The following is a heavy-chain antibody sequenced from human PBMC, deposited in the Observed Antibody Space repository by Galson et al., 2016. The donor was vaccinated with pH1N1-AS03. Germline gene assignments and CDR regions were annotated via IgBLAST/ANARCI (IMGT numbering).Heavy chain of an antibody. Sequence: SLRLSCAACGFPFGDYWGTWVRQAPGKGLEWVATTSKDGSETYYVDSVKGRFTISRDSPKNSLYLQMNNLGAADTAIYYCTRLGPSSVFDFWGQGALVTVSS. CDR3: TRLGPSSVFDF. V-gene: IGHV3-7*01. D-gene: IGHD1-26*01. CDR2: TSKDGSET. J-gene: IGHJ4*02. CDR1: GFPFGDYW.